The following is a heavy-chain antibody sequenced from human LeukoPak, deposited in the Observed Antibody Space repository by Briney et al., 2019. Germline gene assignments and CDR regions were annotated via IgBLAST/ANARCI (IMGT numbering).Heavy chain of an antibody. CDR2: IYYSGST. Sequence: SETLSLTCTVSGGSISSYYWSWIRQPPGKGLEWIGYIYYSGSTNYNPSLKSRVTISVDTSKNRFSLKLSSVTAADTAVYYCARGRYSYGGAVGDYFDYWGQGTLVTVSS. V-gene: IGHV4-59*01. D-gene: IGHD5-18*01. J-gene: IGHJ4*02. CDR1: GGSISSYY. CDR3: ARGRYSYGGAVGDYFDY.